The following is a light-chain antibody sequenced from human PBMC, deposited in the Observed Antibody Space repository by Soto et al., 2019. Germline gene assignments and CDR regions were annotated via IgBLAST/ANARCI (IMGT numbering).Light chain of an antibody. CDR2: AAS. CDR1: QRISSY. J-gene: IGKJ1*01. V-gene: IGKV1-39*01. Sequence: DIQMTQSPSSLYASVGDRVTITCRASQRISSYLNWYQQKPGKAPKLLIYAASSLQSGVPSRFSGSGSGTDFTLTISSLQPEDFATYYCQQSYSTPTTFGQGTKVAIK. CDR3: QQSYSTPTT.